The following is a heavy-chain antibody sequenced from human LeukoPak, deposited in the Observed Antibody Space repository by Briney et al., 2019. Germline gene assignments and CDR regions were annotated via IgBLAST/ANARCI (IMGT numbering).Heavy chain of an antibody. CDR2: IYYSGSI. Sequence: PSETLSLTCTVSGGSLSNYYWSWIRQPPGKGLEWIGYIYYSGSINYNPSLKSRVTISVDMSKNQFSLQLSSVTAADTAVYYCARVRRYSGRSDVFDIWGQGTMVTVSS. CDR1: GGSLSNYY. J-gene: IGHJ3*02. V-gene: IGHV4-59*08. CDR3: ARVRRYSGRSDVFDI. D-gene: IGHD1-26*01.